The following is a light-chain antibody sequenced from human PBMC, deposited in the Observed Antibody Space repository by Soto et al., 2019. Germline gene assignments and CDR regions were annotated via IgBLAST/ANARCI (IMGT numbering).Light chain of an antibody. Sequence: DIQMTQSPSTLSASVGDRVTITCRASQSISSWLAWYQQKPGKAPKLLIYDASSLESGVPSRFSGSGSGTEFTLTISSLQPDDFATYYCQQYNSYPWTLGPGTKVDIK. J-gene: IGKJ1*01. CDR3: QQYNSYPWT. CDR1: QSISSW. CDR2: DAS. V-gene: IGKV1-5*01.